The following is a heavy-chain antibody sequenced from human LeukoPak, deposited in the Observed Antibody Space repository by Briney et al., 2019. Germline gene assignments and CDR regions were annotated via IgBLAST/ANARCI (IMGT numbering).Heavy chain of an antibody. Sequence: GGSLPLSCVASGFPFTSYWMSWVRQAPGKGLEWVANIKQDGSEKYYLDSLEGRFTISRDNAKNSVYLQINRLRAEDTAVYYCARRGTIAVPVFWFDPWGQGTLVTVSS. CDR3: ARRGTIAVPVFWFDP. D-gene: IGHD6-19*01. CDR1: GFPFTSYW. CDR2: IKQDGSEK. V-gene: IGHV3-7*01. J-gene: IGHJ5*02.